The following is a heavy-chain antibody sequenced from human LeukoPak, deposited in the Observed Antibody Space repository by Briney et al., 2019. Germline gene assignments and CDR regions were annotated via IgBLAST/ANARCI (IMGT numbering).Heavy chain of an antibody. CDR1: VDPISGYSDDTNYK. CDR3: AREYSGFDY. Sequence: PSETLSLTCSLSVDPISGYSDDTNYKWPWIRQPPGKGLEWLGYVYYSGSTNYNRSLKRRVTISVDTSKNQFSVTLTSVTAADTAVYFCAREYSGFDYWGQGTLVTVSS. J-gene: IGHJ4*02. CDR2: VYYSGST. D-gene: IGHD5-12*01. V-gene: IGHV4-61*01.